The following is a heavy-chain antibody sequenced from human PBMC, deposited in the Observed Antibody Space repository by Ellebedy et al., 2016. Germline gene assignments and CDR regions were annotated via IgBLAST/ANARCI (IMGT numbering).Heavy chain of an antibody. CDR1: GFTFSSYA. J-gene: IGHJ3*02. V-gene: IGHV3-30-3*01. CDR2: ISFDGSND. CDR3: ARVGSGWTTFDAFDI. Sequence: GESLKISXTASGFTFSSYALHWVRQAPGKGLEWVAVISFDGSNDYYADSVKGRFTISRDNSKNALFLQMNSLRAEDTAIYFCARVGSGWTTFDAFDIWGQGTVVTVSS. D-gene: IGHD6-25*01.